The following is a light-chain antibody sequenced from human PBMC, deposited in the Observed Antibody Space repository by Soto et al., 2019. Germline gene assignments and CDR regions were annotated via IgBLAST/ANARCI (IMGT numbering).Light chain of an antibody. V-gene: IGKV3D-20*02. CDR3: QQRSNWPPEIT. J-gene: IGKJ5*01. Sequence: IVLTQSPGTLSLSQGERATLSCRASQSVSSSYLAWYQQKTGQAPRLLIYGASNRATGVPARFSGSGSGTDFTLTVSSLEPEDFALYYCQQRSNWPPEITFGQGTRLEIK. CDR1: QSVSSSY. CDR2: GAS.